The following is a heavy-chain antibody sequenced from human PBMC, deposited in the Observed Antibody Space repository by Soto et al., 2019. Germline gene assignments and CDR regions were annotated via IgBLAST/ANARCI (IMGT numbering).Heavy chain of an antibody. D-gene: IGHD2-2*01. CDR1: GFTFSSYA. CDR2: ISGSGGST. Sequence: GGSLRLSCAASGFTFSSYAMSWVRQAPGKELEWVSAISGSGGSTYYADSVKGRFTISRDNSKNTLYLQMNSLRAEDTAVYYCAKDSDVVPAAIAGYYFDYWGQGTLVTVSS. J-gene: IGHJ4*02. V-gene: IGHV3-23*01. CDR3: AKDSDVVPAAIAGYYFDY.